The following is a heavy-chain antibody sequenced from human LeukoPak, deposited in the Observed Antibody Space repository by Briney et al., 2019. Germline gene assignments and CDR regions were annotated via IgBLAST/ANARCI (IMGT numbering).Heavy chain of an antibody. CDR2: INWNGGST. J-gene: IGHJ4*02. D-gene: IGHD6-13*01. CDR3: ARSWQQLVTLDY. Sequence: GGSLRLSCAASGLTFDDYGMSWVRQAPGKGLEWVSGINWNGGSTGYADSVKGRFTISRDNAKNSLYLQMNSLRAEDTALYYCARSWQQLVTLDYWGQGTLVTVSS. V-gene: IGHV3-20*04. CDR1: GLTFDDYG.